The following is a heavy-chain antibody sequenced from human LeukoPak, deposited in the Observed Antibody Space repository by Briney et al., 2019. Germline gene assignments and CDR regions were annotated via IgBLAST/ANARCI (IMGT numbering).Heavy chain of an antibody. CDR1: GGSISSYY. V-gene: IGHV4-59*08. CDR3: ARSFSDIVVVPAAGTFDI. Sequence: SETLSLTCTVSGGSISSYYWSWIRQPPGKGLEWIGYIYYSGSTNYNPSLKSRVTISVDTSKNQFSLKLSSVTAADTAVYYCARSFSDIVVVPAAGTFDIWGQGTMVTVSS. D-gene: IGHD2-2*01. CDR2: IYYSGST. J-gene: IGHJ3*02.